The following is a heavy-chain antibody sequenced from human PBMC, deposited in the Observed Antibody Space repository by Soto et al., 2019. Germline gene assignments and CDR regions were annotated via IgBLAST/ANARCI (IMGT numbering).Heavy chain of an antibody. J-gene: IGHJ6*02. CDR2: VFSSGST. D-gene: IGHD3-3*02. V-gene: IGHV4-4*07. Sequence: SETLSLTCIVPGGAISAYYWIWVRQPAGKGLEWIGRVFSSGSTNYNASLKSRVTMSIDTSKNVVSLTLRSVTAADTGVYYCARVAFSYFGMDVWGPGTTVTVSS. CDR1: GGAISAYY. CDR3: ARVAFSYFGMDV.